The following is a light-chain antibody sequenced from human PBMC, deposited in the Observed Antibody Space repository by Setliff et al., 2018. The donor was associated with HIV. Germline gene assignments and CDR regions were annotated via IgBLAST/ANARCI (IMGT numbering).Light chain of an antibody. Sequence: QSALAQPDSVSGSPGQSITISCTGSRSDIGAYSYVSWYQHHPGKVPKLIISEVNKRPSGVSARFSGSRTGNTASLTISGLQAEYESDYYCTSFTTSSTLVFGGGTKVTVL. V-gene: IGLV2-14*01. CDR3: TSFTTSSTLV. CDR1: RSDIGAYSY. CDR2: EVN. J-gene: IGLJ2*01.